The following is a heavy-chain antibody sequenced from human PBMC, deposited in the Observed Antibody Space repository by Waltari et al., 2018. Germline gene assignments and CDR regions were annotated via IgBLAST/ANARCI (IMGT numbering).Heavy chain of an antibody. CDR1: GFTFSSYG. Sequence: QVQLVESGGGVVQPGGSLRLSCAASGFTFSSYGMHWVRQAPGKGLEWVAFIRYDGSNKYYADSVKGRFTISRDNAKNSVYLQMNGVRAEDTAVYFCARDRYSRNWEEYYFNYWGQGTLVTVSS. J-gene: IGHJ4*02. CDR2: IRYDGSNK. CDR3: ARDRYSRNWEEYYFNY. D-gene: IGHD5-12*01. V-gene: IGHV3-30*02.